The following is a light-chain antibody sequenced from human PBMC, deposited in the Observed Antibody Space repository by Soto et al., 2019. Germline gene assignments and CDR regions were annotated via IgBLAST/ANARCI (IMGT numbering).Light chain of an antibody. J-gene: IGLJ2*01. CDR1: SSDVGGYDY. Sequence: QSALTQPASVSGSPGQSITISCTGTSSDVGGYDYVSWFQQHPGKAPKLMIYDVSNRPSGVSHRFTVSKSGNTASLTISGPQAEDEADYYCSSYTGSSTVVFGGGTKLTVL. CDR2: DVS. V-gene: IGLV2-14*01. CDR3: SSYTGSSTVV.